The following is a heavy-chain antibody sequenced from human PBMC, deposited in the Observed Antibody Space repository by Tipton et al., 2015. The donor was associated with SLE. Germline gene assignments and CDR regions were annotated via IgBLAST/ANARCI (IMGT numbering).Heavy chain of an antibody. V-gene: IGHV4-61*02. Sequence: TLSLTCTVSGGSITTGSYYWGWIRQPAGKGLEWIGRLDTTGSTYYNPSLKRRVSMSVDTSKNQFSLKLSSVTAADTAVYYCAREGRYPYYYSYMDGWGKGTTVTVPS. D-gene: IGHD2-2*01. CDR1: GGSITTGSYY. CDR3: AREGRYPYYYSYMDG. J-gene: IGHJ6*03. CDR2: LDTTGST.